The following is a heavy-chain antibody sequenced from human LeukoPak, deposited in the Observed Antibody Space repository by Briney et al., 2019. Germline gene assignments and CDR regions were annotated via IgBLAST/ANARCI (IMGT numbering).Heavy chain of an antibody. D-gene: IGHD6-13*01. V-gene: IGHV3-21*01. CDR1: GFTFSSYS. Sequence: GGSLRLSCVASGFTFSSYSMNWVRQAPGKGLEWVSSISSSSYIYYADSVKGRFTISRDNAKNSLYLQMNSLRAEDTAVYYCARGSGSSSSWYDWFDPWGQGTLVTVSS. CDR3: ARGSGSSSSWYDWFDP. J-gene: IGHJ5*02. CDR2: ISSSSYI.